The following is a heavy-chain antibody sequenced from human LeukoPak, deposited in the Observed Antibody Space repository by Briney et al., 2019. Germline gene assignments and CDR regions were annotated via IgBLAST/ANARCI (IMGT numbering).Heavy chain of an antibody. CDR3: TRDTGTTGEVKFDP. J-gene: IGHJ5*02. CDR1: GNSFGDYY. V-gene: IGHV4-4*07. D-gene: IGHD4-17*01. CDR2: IYTSGST. Sequence: SEALSLTCTVSGNSFGDYYWSWIRQPAGKGLEWIGRIYTSGSTTYNPSLKSRVTMSVDTSKSQFSLNLMSVTAADTAVYYCTRDTGTTGEVKFDPWGQGTLVTVSS.